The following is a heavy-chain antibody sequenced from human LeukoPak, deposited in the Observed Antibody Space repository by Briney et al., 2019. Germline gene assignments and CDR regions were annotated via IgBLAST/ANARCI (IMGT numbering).Heavy chain of an antibody. V-gene: IGHV1-2*02. CDR2: LNPYSGDT. Sequence: ASVKVSCKSSEYTFTDYYIHWVRQAPGQGLEWMGWLNPYSGDTNYAQKFQGRVTMTRDTSITTSYMELSSLRPDDMAVYYCARGRGTIGSNRDFYFYYYMDIWGNGTTVTVSS. CDR3: ARGRGTIGSNRDFYFYYYMDI. D-gene: IGHD2-21*01. J-gene: IGHJ6*03. CDR1: EYTFTDYY.